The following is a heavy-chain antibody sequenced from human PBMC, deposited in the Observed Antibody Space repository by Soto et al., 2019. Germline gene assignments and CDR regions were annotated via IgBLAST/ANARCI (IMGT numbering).Heavy chain of an antibody. D-gene: IGHD3-10*01. V-gene: IGHV1-18*01. CDR3: AIEYYYGSGPWY. J-gene: IGHJ4*02. CDR1: GYTFTSYG. CDR2: ISAYNGNT. Sequence: GASVKVSCKASGYTFTSYGISWVRQAPGQGLEWMGWISAYNGNTNYAQKLQGRVTMTTDTSTSTAYMELRSLRPDDTAVYYCAIEYYYGSGPWYWGPAPLVTVSS.